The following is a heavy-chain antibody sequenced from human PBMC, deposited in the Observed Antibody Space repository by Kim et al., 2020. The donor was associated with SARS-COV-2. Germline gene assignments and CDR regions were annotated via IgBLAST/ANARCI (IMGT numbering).Heavy chain of an antibody. D-gene: IGHD6-19*01. J-gene: IGHJ4*02. V-gene: IGHV3-9*01. CDR3: AKAPKWGGSGWYGGGYFDY. CDR1: GFTFGDYA. Sequence: GGSLRLSCAASGFTFGDYAMHWVRQAPGKGLEWVSGISWNSGSIGYADSVKGRFTISRDNAKNSLYLQMNSLRAEDTALYYCAKAPKWGGSGWYGGGYFDYWGQGTLVTVSS. CDR2: ISWNSGSI.